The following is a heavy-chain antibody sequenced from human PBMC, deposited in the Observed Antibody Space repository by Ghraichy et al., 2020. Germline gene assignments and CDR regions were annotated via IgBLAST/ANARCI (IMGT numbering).Heavy chain of an antibody. CDR1: GFTFSSYG. V-gene: IGHV3-33*01. CDR3: ARDPLLDGRLGELSL. J-gene: IGHJ4*02. D-gene: IGHD3-16*02. CDR2: IWYDGSNK. Sequence: GGSLRLSCAASGFTFSSYGMHWVRQAPGKGLEWVAVIWYDGSNKYYADSVKGRFTISRDNSKNTLYLQMNSLRAEDTAVYYCARDPLLDGRLGELSLWGQGTLVTVSS.